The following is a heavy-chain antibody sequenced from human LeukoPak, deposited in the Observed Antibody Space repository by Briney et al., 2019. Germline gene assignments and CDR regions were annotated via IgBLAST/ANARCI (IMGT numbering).Heavy chain of an antibody. CDR2: IYYGGST. V-gene: IGHV4-39*01. CDR3: ARRTNHDAFDI. J-gene: IGHJ3*02. CDR1: GGSISSSSYY. Sequence: SETLSLTCTVSGGSISSSSYYWGWIRQPPGKGLEWVGSIYYGGSTYYNPSLKSRVTISVDTSKNQFSLKLTSVTAADMAVYYCARRTNHDAFDIWGQGTMVTVSS.